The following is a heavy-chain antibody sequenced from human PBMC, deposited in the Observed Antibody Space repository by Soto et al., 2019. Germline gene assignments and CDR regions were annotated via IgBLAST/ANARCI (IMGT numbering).Heavy chain of an antibody. CDR1: GFTFSSYA. D-gene: IGHD6-6*01. V-gene: IGHV3-23*01. J-gene: IGHJ4*02. CDR2: ISGSGGST. CDR3: AKSPEYSSPYRFNRQGAYFDY. Sequence: GGSLRLSCAASGFTFSSYAMSWVRQAPGKGLEWVSAISGSGGSTYYADSVKGRFTISRDNSKNTLYLQMNSLRAEDTAVYYCAKSPEYSSPYRFNRQGAYFDYWGQGTLVTVSS.